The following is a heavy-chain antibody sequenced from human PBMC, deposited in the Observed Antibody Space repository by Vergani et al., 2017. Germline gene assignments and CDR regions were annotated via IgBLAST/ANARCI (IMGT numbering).Heavy chain of an antibody. J-gene: IGHJ3*02. CDR1: GGSISSGSYY. V-gene: IGHV4-61*02. CDR2: IYTSGST. D-gene: IGHD6-13*01. CDR3: ARYPKLVGDAFDI. Sequence: QVQLQESGPGLVKPSQTLSLTCTVSGGSISSGSYYWSWIRQPAGKGLEWIGRIYTSGSTNYNPSLKSRVTISVDTSKNQFSLKLSSVTAADTAVYYCARYPKLVGDAFDIWGQGTMVTVSS.